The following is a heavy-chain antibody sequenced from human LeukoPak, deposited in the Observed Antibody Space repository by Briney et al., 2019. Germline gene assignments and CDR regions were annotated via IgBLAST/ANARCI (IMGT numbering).Heavy chain of an antibody. J-gene: IGHJ4*02. Sequence: GGPRRLSCAASGFTFSSYGMHWFRKAPGKGLEWVAVISYDGSNKYYADSVKGRFTISRDNSKNTLYLQMNSLRAEDTAVYYCAKSGSSGWYVLDYWGQGTLVTVSS. CDR2: ISYDGSNK. CDR3: AKSGSSGWYVLDY. V-gene: IGHV3-30*18. CDR1: GFTFSSYG. D-gene: IGHD6-19*01.